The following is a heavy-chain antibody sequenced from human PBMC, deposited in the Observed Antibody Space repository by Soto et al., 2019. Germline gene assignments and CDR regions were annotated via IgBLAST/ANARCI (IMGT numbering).Heavy chain of an antibody. D-gene: IGHD2-15*01. V-gene: IGHV4-59*01. Sequence: PSETLSRTCTVAGGSISSYYWSWNRQPPGKGLEWIGYIYYSGSTNYNPSLKSRVTISVDTSKNQFSLKLSSVTAADTAVYYCARVASGGSHGTPSQCDYWGQGTLFTGSS. J-gene: IGHJ4*02. CDR1: GGSISSYY. CDR3: ARVASGGSHGTPSQCDY. CDR2: IYYSGST.